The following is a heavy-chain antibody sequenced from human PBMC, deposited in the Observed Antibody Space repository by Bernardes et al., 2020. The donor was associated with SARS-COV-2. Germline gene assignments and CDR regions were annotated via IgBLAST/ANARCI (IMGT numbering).Heavy chain of an antibody. CDR1: GGTFSSYA. CDR2: IIPLFGTA. V-gene: IGHV1-69*01. Sequence: KACCKASGGTFSSYAIIWVRQAPGQGLECMGGIIPLFGTATYAQKFQGRVTITADESTNTAYMELSSLRSEDTAVYYCARSVTYADAFDVWGQGTMVTVSS. CDR3: ARSVTYADAFDV. J-gene: IGHJ3*01. D-gene: IGHD2-21*02.